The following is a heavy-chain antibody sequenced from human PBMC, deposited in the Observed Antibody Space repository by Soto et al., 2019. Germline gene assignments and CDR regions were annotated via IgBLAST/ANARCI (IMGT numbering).Heavy chain of an antibody. Sequence: GSLRLSCAASGFTFSSYGMHWVRQAPGKGLEWVAVIWYDGSNKYYADSVKGRFTISRDNSKNTLYLQMNSLRAEDTAVYYCARDLGGYCSGGSCYIFDSWGQGTLVTVSS. D-gene: IGHD2-15*01. CDR3: ARDLGGYCSGGSCYIFDS. V-gene: IGHV3-33*01. CDR1: GFTFSSYG. J-gene: IGHJ4*02. CDR2: IWYDGSNK.